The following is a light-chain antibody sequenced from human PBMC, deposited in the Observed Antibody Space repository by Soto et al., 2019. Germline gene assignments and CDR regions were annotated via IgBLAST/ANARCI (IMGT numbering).Light chain of an antibody. J-gene: IGLJ1*01. CDR3: CSYTTSNTRQIV. CDR2: DVS. Sequence: SALTQPASVSGSPGQSITISCTGTSREVGGYNYVSWYQQHPGKAPKFMIYDVSNRPSGVSNRFSGSKSGNTASLTISGLQAEDEADYYCCSYTTSNTRQIVFGTGTKVTVL. CDR1: SREVGGYNY. V-gene: IGLV2-14*01.